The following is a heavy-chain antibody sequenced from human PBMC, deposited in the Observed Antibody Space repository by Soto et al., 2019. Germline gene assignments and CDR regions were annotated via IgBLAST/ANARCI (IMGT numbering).Heavy chain of an antibody. Sequence: QVQLVQSGAEVKKPGSSVKVSCKASGGTFSSYTISWVRQAPGQGLEWMGRIIPILGIANYAQKFQGRVTITADKSTSTAYMELSSLSSEDTAVYYCARTMTTVIFDYWGQGTLVTVSS. D-gene: IGHD4-17*01. CDR1: GGTFSSYT. CDR2: IIPILGIA. J-gene: IGHJ4*02. V-gene: IGHV1-69*02. CDR3: ARTMTTVIFDY.